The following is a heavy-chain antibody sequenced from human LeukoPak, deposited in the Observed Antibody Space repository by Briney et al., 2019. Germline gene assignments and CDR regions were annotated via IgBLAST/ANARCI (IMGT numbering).Heavy chain of an antibody. J-gene: IGHJ4*02. Sequence: EGSLRLSCAASGFIFNDYPMTWVRQAPGKGLEWVATIGGNGATTYYGDSVKGRFSVSRDNSKNTLYLQLNSLRAEDPAIYYCARTVTTLGASYFDFWGQGTLVAVSS. D-gene: IGHD4-17*01. CDR1: GFIFNDYP. CDR2: IGGNGATT. V-gene: IGHV3-23*01. CDR3: ARTVTTLGASYFDF.